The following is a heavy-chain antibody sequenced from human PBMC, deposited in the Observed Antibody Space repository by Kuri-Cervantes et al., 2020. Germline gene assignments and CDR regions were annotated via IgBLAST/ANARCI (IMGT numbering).Heavy chain of an antibody. Sequence: GESLKISCAASGFTFSSYAMNWVRQAPGKGLEWVSAIRGSGGSIYYADSVKGRFTISRDNSKNTLYLQMNSLRAGDTAVYYCARDWGFQDYFPDYWGQGTLVTVSS. CDR3: ARDWGFQDYFPDY. V-gene: IGHV3-23*01. CDR1: GFTFSSYA. CDR2: IRGSGGSI. D-gene: IGHD2/OR15-2a*01. J-gene: IGHJ4*02.